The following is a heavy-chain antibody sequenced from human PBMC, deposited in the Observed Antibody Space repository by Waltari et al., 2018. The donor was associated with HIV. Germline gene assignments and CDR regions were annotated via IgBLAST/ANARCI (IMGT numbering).Heavy chain of an antibody. V-gene: IGHV1-18*01. CDR2: ISAYNGNT. J-gene: IGHJ6*02. Sequence: QVQLVQSGAEVKKPGASVKVSCKASGNTFTRYGISWVRQAPGHGLEWMGWISAYNGNTNYAQKLQGRVSMTTETSTSTAYMELRSLRSDDTAVYYCARLTHYYDTSGPDYYYYGMDVWGQGTTVTVSS. CDR3: ARLTHYYDTSGPDYYYYGMDV. D-gene: IGHD3-22*01. CDR1: GNTFTRYG.